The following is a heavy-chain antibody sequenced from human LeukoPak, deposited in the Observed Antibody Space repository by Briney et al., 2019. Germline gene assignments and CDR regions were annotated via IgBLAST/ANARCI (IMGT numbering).Heavy chain of an antibody. CDR3: AKASGDYVWAGPDY. CDR1: GFTFSSYS. V-gene: IGHV3-21*04. Sequence: GGSLRLSCAASGFTFSSYSMNWVRRAPGKGLEWVSPISSSSTYIYYADSVKGRFTISRDNAKNTLYLQMNSLRAEDTAVYYCAKASGDYVWAGPDYWGQGTLVTVSS. J-gene: IGHJ4*02. D-gene: IGHD3-16*01. CDR2: ISSSSTYI.